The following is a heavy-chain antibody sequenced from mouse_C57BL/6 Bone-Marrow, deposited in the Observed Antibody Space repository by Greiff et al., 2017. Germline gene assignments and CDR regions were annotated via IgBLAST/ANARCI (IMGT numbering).Heavy chain of an antibody. CDR2: IDPETGGT. J-gene: IGHJ2*01. Sequence: VQLQQSGAELVRPGASVTLSCKASGYTFTDYEMHWVKQTPVHGLEWIGAIDPETGGTAYNQKFKGKAILTADKSSSTAYMELRSLTSEDSAVYYCTTNYYGSSGDYWGQGTTLTGSS. V-gene: IGHV1-15*01. D-gene: IGHD1-1*01. CDR3: TTNYYGSSGDY. CDR1: GYTFTDYE.